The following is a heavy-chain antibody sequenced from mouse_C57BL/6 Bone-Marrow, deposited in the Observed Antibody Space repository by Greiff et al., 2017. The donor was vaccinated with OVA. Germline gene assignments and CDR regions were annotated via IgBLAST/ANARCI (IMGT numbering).Heavy chain of an antibody. CDR2: IRSKSNNYAT. CDR1: GFSFNTYA. Sequence: DVQLVESGGGLVQPKGSLKLSCAASGFSFNTYAMNWVRQAPGKGLEWVARIRSKSNNYATYYADSVKDRFTISRDDSESMIYLQMNNLKTEDTAMYYCVRHAGYYAMDYWGQGTSVTVSS. V-gene: IGHV10-1*01. CDR3: VRHAGYYAMDY. J-gene: IGHJ4*01.